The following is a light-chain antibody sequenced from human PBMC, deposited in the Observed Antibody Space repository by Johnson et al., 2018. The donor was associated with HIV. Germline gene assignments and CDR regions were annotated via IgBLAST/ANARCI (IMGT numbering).Light chain of an antibody. Sequence: QSVLTQPPSVSAAPGQKVNISCSGSSSNIGNNYVSWYQQLPGTAPKLLIYENNKRPSGIPDRFSGSKSGTSATLDITGLQTGDEADYYCASWDRSLTVGTVFGPGTMFTVL. V-gene: IGLV1-51*02. CDR3: ASWDRSLTVGTV. CDR2: ENN. CDR1: SSNIGNNY. J-gene: IGLJ1*01.